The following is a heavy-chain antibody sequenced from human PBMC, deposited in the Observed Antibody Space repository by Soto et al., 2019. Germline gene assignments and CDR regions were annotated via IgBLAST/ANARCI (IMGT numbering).Heavy chain of an antibody. CDR2: TYTGGST. D-gene: IGHD1-20*01. Sequence: EVQLVETGGDLIQSGGSLRLSCAASGFAVSSSYMMWVRRAPGKGLEWVSVTYTGGSTHYADSVKGRFTFSRDDSRNTLYLQMNSLRAEDTAAYYCARDPPITSDYAMDVWGQGTTVIVSS. CDR3: ARDPPITSDYAMDV. V-gene: IGHV3-53*02. J-gene: IGHJ6*02. CDR1: GFAVSSSY.